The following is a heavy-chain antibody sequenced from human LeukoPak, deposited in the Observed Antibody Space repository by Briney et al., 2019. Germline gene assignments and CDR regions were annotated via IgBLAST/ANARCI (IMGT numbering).Heavy chain of an antibody. J-gene: IGHJ4*02. CDR1: GGSISSYY. V-gene: IGHV4-59*01. Sequence: PSETLSLTCTVSGGSISSYYWSWIRQPPGKGLEWIGYIYYSGSTNYNPSLKSRVTISVDTSKNQFSLKLSSVTAADTAVYYCARARTGSWAYDYWGQGTLVTVSS. CDR2: IYYSGST. CDR3: ARARTGSWAYDY. D-gene: IGHD6-13*01.